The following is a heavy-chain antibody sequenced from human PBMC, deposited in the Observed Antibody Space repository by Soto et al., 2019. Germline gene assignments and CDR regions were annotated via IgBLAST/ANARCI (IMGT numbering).Heavy chain of an antibody. J-gene: IGHJ3*02. CDR3: DRDISHGAFDI. CDR2: IYYSGST. Sequence: PSATXSLTCTVSVVSIISGDYYWSWIRQPPGKGLEWIGYIYYSGSTYYNPSLKSRVTISVDTSKNQFSLKLSSVTAADTAVYYCDRDISHGAFDIWGQGTMVTVSS. CDR1: VVSIISGDYY. D-gene: IGHD3-9*01. V-gene: IGHV4-30-4*01.